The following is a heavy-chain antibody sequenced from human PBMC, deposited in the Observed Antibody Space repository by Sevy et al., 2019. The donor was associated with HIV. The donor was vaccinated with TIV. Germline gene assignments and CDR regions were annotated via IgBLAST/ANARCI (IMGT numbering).Heavy chain of an antibody. CDR1: GFSFGDYA. D-gene: IGHD3-10*01. V-gene: IGHV3-7*01. CDR2: IKQDGSEK. Sequence: GGSLRLSCTASGFSFGDYAMNWVRQAPGKGLEWMANIKQDGSEKYYVDSVKGRFTISRDNAKNSLYLQMNSLRAEDTAVYYCARDRVYYYGSGSYTYYFDYWGQRTLVTVSS. CDR3: ARDRVYYYGSGSYTYYFDY. J-gene: IGHJ4*02.